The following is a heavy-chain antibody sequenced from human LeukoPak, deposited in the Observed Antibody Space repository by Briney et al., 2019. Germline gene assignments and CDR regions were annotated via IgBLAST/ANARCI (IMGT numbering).Heavy chain of an antibody. J-gene: IGHJ4*02. V-gene: IGHV3-21*04. D-gene: IGHD3-10*01. CDR1: GFTFSSYS. Sequence: PGGSLRLSCAASGFTFSSYSMNWVRQAPGKGLEWVSSISSSSSYIYYADSVKGRFTISRDNAKNSLYLQMNSLRADDTAVYYCAKARNYYGSGNSCPVYWGQGTLVTVSS. CDR2: ISSSSSYI. CDR3: AKARNYYGSGNSCPVY.